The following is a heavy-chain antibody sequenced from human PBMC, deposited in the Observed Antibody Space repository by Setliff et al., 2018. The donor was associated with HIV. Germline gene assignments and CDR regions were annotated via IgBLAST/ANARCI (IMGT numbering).Heavy chain of an antibody. D-gene: IGHD2-15*01. V-gene: IGHV4-38-2*01. CDR3: ARVSRLHPFDP. CDR2: ITHRGIT. Sequence: SETLSLTCAVSGYSISSGYYWSWIRQPPGKGLEWIGEITHRGITDYNPSLKSRVTISVDTSKNQFSLRLTSVTAADTAMYYCARVSRLHPFDPWGQGTLVTVSS. J-gene: IGHJ5*02. CDR1: GYSISSGYY.